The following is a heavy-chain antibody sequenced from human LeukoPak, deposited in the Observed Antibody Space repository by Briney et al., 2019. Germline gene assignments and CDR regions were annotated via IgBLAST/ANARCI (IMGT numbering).Heavy chain of an antibody. V-gene: IGHV4-59*01. CDR2: IYYSGST. CDR1: GGSISSYY. J-gene: IGHJ2*01. Sequence: SETLSLTCTVSGGSISSYYWSWIRQPPGKGLEWIGYIYYSGSTNCNPSLKSRVTISVDTSKNQFSLKLSSVTAADTAVYYCATLAVAGTNWYFDLWGRGTLVTVSS. D-gene: IGHD6-19*01. CDR3: ATLAVAGTNWYFDL.